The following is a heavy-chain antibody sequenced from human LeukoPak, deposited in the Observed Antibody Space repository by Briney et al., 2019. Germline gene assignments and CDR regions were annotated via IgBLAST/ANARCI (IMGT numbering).Heavy chain of an antibody. CDR2: IWYDGSNK. Sequence: PGGSLRLSCAASGFTFSSYGMHWVRQAPGKGLEWVAVIWYDGSNKYYADSVKGRFTISRGNSKNTLYLQMNSLRAEDTAVYYCARLIYGSVPWGQGTLVTVSS. J-gene: IGHJ5*02. CDR1: GFTFSSYG. CDR3: ARLIYGSVP. V-gene: IGHV3-33*01. D-gene: IGHD3-10*01.